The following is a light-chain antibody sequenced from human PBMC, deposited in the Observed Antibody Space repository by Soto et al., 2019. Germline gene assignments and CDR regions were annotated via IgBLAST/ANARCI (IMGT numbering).Light chain of an antibody. J-gene: IGKJ1*01. CDR2: KIS. CDR3: MQATDFPRT. CDR1: QSLVHRNGDTY. V-gene: IGKV2-24*01. Sequence: EIVMTQTPLSLLVTLGQPASISCRSSQSLVHRNGDTYLNWLQQRPGQPPRLLIYKISHRLSGVPDRFSGSGAGTDFTLKISRVEAEDVGLYYCMQATDFPRTFGQGTKVEIK.